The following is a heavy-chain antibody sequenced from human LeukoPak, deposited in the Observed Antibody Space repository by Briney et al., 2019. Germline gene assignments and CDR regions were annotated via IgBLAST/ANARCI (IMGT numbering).Heavy chain of an antibody. D-gene: IGHD6-19*01. CDR1: GFAFSDYY. CDR3: TRGGRIAVAGSYYFDY. J-gene: IGHJ4*02. V-gene: IGHV3-11*04. Sequence: GGSLRLSCAASGFAFSDYYMSWIRQAPGKGLEWVSYISSTGIIYYSDSVQGRFTISRDNAKNSLYLQMNSLRAEDTAVYYCTRGGRIAVAGSYYFDYWGQGTLVTVSP. CDR2: ISSTGII.